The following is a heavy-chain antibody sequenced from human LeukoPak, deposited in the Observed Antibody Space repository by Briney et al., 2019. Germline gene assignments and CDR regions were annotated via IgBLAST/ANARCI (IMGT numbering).Heavy chain of an antibody. J-gene: IGHJ4*02. CDR1: GFTFSSYG. CDR3: AKDGDYYDSRGNQGFDY. D-gene: IGHD3-22*01. Sequence: GGSLRLSCAASGFTFSSYGMHWVRQAPGKGLEWVAVIWYDGGNKYYADSVKGRFTISRDNSKNTLYLQMNSLRAEDTAVYYCAKDGDYYDSRGNQGFDYWGQGTLVTVSS. V-gene: IGHV3-33*06. CDR2: IWYDGGNK.